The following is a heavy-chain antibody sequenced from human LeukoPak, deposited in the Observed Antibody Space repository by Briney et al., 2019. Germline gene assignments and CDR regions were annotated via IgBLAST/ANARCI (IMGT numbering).Heavy chain of an antibody. CDR1: GYSFTSYW. J-gene: IGHJ5*02. CDR3: ACRDLTSTWSYP. V-gene: IGHV5-51*01. Sequence: GESLKISCKGIGYSFTSYWIGWVRQMPEKGLEWMGVIFPGDSGTRYNPSFQGQVTISVDKSISTAYLQWVSLKASDTAMYYCACRDLTSTWSYPWGQGTLVTVSS. D-gene: IGHD2-2*01. CDR2: IFPGDSGT.